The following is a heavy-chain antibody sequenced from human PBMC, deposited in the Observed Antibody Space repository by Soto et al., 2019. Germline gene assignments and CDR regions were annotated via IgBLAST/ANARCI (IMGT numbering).Heavy chain of an antibody. V-gene: IGHV1-8*01. D-gene: IGHD3-10*01. CDR2: VNPNNGDT. J-gene: IGHJ4*02. Sequence: QVQRVQSGAERKKPGASVKVSCKASGYTFSNYDMNWVRQATGQGPEWIGWVNPNNGDTGYAQKFQGRVTLTTDISTTTAYMELTSLRSEDTAIYYCAKVSRKGSAIDFDYWGQGTLITVSS. CDR1: GYTFSNYD. CDR3: AKVSRKGSAIDFDY.